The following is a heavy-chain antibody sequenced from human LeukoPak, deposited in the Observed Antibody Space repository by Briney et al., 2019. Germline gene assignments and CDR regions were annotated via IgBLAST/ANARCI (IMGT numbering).Heavy chain of an antibody. D-gene: IGHD6-13*01. CDR2: IYYSGST. CDR1: GGSISSTNYY. CDR3: ARLRIGQQLVQSSDYYYYGMDV. Sequence: PSETLSLTCTVSGGSISSTNYYWGWIRQPPGKGLEWIGSIYYSGSTYYNPSLKSRVTISVDTSKNQFSLKLSSVTAADTAVYYCARLRIGQQLVQSSDYYYYGMDVWGQGTTVTVSS. J-gene: IGHJ6*02. V-gene: IGHV4-39*01.